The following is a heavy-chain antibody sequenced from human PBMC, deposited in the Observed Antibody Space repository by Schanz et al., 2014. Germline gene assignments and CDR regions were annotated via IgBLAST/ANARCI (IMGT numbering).Heavy chain of an antibody. Sequence: QVQLVQSGGEVKKPGASATVSCKASGYTFNNHGISWVRQAPGQGLEWMGWISVYHGHTNYAEKVHGRVTMTTDTSTSTAYMELRSLISDDTAVYYCVRDAGWAFGDYHDMDVWRRGTSVTVAS. D-gene: IGHD3-10*01. CDR3: VRDAGWAFGDYHDMDV. J-gene: IGHJ6*02. V-gene: IGHV1-18*01. CDR2: ISVYHGHT. CDR1: GYTFNNHG.